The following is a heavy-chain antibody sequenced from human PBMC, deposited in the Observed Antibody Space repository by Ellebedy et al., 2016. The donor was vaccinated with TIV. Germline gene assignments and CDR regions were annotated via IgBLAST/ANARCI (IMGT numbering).Heavy chain of an antibody. CDR1: GFTFSRSW. D-gene: IGHD4-17*01. CDR3: VRDRDYVVDY. J-gene: IGHJ4*02. V-gene: IGHV3-74*01. Sequence: GGSLRLXXAASGFTFSRSWMHWVRQAPGKGLVWVSRINSDGTGAIYADSVKGRFTISRDNGKNTLYLQMNSLRAEDTAVYYCVRDRDYVVDYWGQGTLVTVSS. CDR2: INSDGTGA.